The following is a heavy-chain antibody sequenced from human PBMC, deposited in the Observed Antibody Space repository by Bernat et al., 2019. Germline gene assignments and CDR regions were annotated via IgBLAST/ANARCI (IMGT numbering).Heavy chain of an antibody. CDR1: GYTFTGYY. V-gene: IGHV1-18*04. J-gene: IGHJ4*02. CDR3: ARDKDSSGYSLGVVDY. D-gene: IGHD3-22*01. Sequence: QVQLVQSGAEVKKPGASVKVSCKASGYTFTGYYMHWVRQAPGQGLEWMGWISAYNGNTNYAQKLQGRVTMTTDTSTSTAYMELRSLRSDDTAVYYCARDKDSSGYSLGVVDYWGQGTLVTVSS. CDR2: ISAYNGNT.